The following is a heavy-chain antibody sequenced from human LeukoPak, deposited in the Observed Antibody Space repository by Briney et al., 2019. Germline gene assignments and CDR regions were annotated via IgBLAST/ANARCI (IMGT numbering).Heavy chain of an antibody. CDR3: AKRLPVVGDRIRAFDY. CDR2: ITSGGST. D-gene: IGHD2-21*02. J-gene: IGHJ4*02. CDR1: GFTFSNYA. Sequence: GGSLRLSCAASGFTFSNYAMNWVRQAPGKGLEGVSVITSGGSTYYADSVKGRFTISRDNSKNTLYLQMNSLRAEDTAVYYCAKRLPVVGDRIRAFDYWGQGTLVTVSS. V-gene: IGHV3-23*01.